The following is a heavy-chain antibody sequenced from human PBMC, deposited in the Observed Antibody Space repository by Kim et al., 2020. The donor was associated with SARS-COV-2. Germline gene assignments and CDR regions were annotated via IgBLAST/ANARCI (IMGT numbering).Heavy chain of an antibody. Sequence: GRLAISRDKSKNTLYLQMNCLRAEDTAVYYCAKTPPEPEVVVAANYYFDYWGQGTLVTVSS. CDR3: AKTPPEPEVVVAANYYFDY. D-gene: IGHD2-15*01. V-gene: IGHV3-23*01. J-gene: IGHJ4*02.